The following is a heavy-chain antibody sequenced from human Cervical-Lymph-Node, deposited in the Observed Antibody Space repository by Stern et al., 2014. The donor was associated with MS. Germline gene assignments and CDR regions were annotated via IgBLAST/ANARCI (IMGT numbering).Heavy chain of an antibody. CDR3: AREGSFVRSYPFDP. CDR1: GFTFSNYA. V-gene: IGHV3-48*01. CDR2: ISAGSLTM. D-gene: IGHD1-26*01. Sequence: EVQLVESGGGLVQPGGSLRLSCAASGFTFSNYAMNWVRQAPGQGLEWISYISAGSLTMKYGDSVKGRFTISRDNVKNSLYLQMSSLRAEDTAVYYCAREGSFVRSYPFDPWGQGTLVIVSS. J-gene: IGHJ5*02.